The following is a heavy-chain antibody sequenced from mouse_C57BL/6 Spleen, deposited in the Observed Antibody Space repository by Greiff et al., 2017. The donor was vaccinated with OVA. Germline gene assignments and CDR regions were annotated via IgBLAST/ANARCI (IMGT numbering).Heavy chain of an antibody. CDR1: GYSFTGYY. D-gene: IGHD1-1*01. CDR3: ARSRTPFGYYGSSDH. V-gene: IGHV1-42*01. J-gene: IGHJ2*01. CDR2: INPSTGGT. Sequence: EVQLQQSGPELVKPGASVKISCKASGYSFTGYYMNWVKQSPEKSLEWIGEINPSTGGTTYNQKFKAKATLTVDKSSSTAYMQLKSLTSEDSAVYYCARSRTPFGYYGSSDHWGQGTTLTVSS.